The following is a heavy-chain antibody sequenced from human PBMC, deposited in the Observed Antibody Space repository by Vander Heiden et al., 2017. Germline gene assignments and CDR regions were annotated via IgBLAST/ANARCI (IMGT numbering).Heavy chain of an antibody. Sequence: QITLKESGPTLVKPTQTLTLTCTFSGFSLSTSGVGVGWIRQPPGKALEWLALIYWDDDKRYSPSVKSRLTITKDTFKNQVVLTMTNVDPVDTATYYCAHRQTYNTNWNEGWLDPWGQGTLVTVSS. CDR2: IYWDDDK. D-gene: IGHD1-1*01. CDR3: AHRQTYNTNWNEGWLDP. J-gene: IGHJ5*02. CDR1: GFSLSTSGVG. V-gene: IGHV2-5*02.